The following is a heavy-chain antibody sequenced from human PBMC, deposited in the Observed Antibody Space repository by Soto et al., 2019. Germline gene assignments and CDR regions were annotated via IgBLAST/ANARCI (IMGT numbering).Heavy chain of an antibody. J-gene: IGHJ6*02. CDR3: SRGASWYDFWSGYPNYYYYGMDV. D-gene: IGHD3-3*01. CDR1: GFTFGDYA. CDR2: IRSKAYGGTT. V-gene: IGHV3-49*04. Sequence: AGGSLRLPCTASGFTFGDYAMSWVRQAPGKGLEWVGFIRSKAYGGTTEYAASVKGRFTISRDDSKSMAYLQMNSLKTEDTAVYYCSRGASWYDFWSGYPNYYYYGMDVWGQGTTVTVSS.